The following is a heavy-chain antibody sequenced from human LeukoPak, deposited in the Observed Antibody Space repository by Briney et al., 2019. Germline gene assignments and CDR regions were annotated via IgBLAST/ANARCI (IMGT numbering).Heavy chain of an antibody. D-gene: IGHD3-10*01. Sequence: PSQTLSLTCTVSGGSISSGSYYWSWIRQPPGKGLEWIGEINHSGSTNYNPSLKSRVTISVDTSKNQFSLKLSSVTAADTAVYYCARARITMVRGVIIDYWGQGTLVTVSS. V-gene: IGHV4-61*09. CDR3: ARARITMVRGVIIDY. CDR2: INHSGST. J-gene: IGHJ4*02. CDR1: GGSISSGSYY.